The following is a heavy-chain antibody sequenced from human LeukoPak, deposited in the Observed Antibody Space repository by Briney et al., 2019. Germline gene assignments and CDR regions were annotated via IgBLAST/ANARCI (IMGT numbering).Heavy chain of an antibody. V-gene: IGHV4-61*01. Sequence: SETLSLTCTVSGGSISSSSYYWGWIRQPPGKGLEWIGYIYYSGSTNYNPSLKSRVTISVDTSKNQFSLKLSSVTAADTAVYYCARDSPDWGYYFDYWGQGTLVTVSS. J-gene: IGHJ4*02. CDR1: GGSISSSSYY. CDR3: ARDSPDWGYYFDY. CDR2: IYYSGST. D-gene: IGHD7-27*01.